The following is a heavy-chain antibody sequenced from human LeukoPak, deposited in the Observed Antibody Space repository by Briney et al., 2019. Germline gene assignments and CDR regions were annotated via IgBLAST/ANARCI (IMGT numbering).Heavy chain of an antibody. J-gene: IGHJ4*02. CDR1: GASTSSRY. D-gene: IGHD6-19*01. V-gene: IGHV4-59*08. CDR2: IYNGVNT. Sequence: PSETLSLTCIVSGASTSSRYWSWIRQPPGRALEWIGHIYNGVNTKYNPSLTSRVNISVDTPKNQFSLKLTSLTAADTAIYYCAQTTGWPGFDFWGPGALVTVSS. CDR3: AQTTGWPGFDF.